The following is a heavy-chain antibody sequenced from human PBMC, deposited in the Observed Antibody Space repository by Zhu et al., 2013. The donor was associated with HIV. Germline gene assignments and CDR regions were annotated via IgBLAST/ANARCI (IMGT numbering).Heavy chain of an antibody. D-gene: IGHD2-15*01. CDR2: IYYSGST. V-gene: IGHV4-59*01. CDR1: GGSISSYY. CDR3: ARGPYCSGGSCYYFFDY. J-gene: IGHJ4*02. Sequence: QVQLQESGPGLVKPSETLSLTCTVSGGSISSYYWSWIRQPPGKGLEWIGYIYYSGSTNYNPSLKSRVTISVDTSKNQFSLKLSSVTAADTAVYYCARGPYCSGGSCYYFFDYWGQGTLVTVSS.